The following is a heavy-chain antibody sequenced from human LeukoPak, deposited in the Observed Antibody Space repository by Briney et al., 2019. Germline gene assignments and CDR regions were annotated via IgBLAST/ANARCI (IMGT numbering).Heavy chain of an antibody. CDR2: ISGSGGNT. CDR3: AKADAARVVLLQTTIVY. J-gene: IGHJ4*02. CDR1: GFTFSSYA. D-gene: IGHD3-22*01. Sequence: GGSLRLSCAASGFTFSSYAMNWVRQAPGMGLQWVSTISGSGGNTYYADSVKGRFTISRDNSKNTLYLQMSSLSGDDTAVYYWAKADAARVVLLQTTIVYWGEGTQVGDCS. V-gene: IGHV3-23*01.